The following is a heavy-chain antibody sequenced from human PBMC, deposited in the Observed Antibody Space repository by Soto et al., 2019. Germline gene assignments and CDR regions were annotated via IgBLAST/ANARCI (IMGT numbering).Heavy chain of an antibody. Sequence: ESPAKPITPTHSVRQACTFSGLSLSTDDVRVGWIRQPPGKALEWLAVIYWDDDKRYSPSLKSRLTITKDTSKNQVLLTLTNMDPVDTATYLCARTKYSIPSFDYSGQGA. D-gene: IGHD6-6*01. CDR1: GLSLSTDDVR. J-gene: IGHJ4*02. V-gene: IGHV2-5*02. CDR3: ARTKYSIPSFDY. CDR2: IYWDDDK.